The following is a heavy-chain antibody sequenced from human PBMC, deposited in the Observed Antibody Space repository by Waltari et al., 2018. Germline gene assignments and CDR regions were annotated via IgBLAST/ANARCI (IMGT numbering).Heavy chain of an antibody. CDR1: GFTFSSYS. V-gene: IGHV3-48*01. Sequence: EVQLVESGGGLVQPGGSLRLSCAASGFTFSSYSMNWVRQAPGKGLEWVSYISSSSSTIYYADSVKGRFTISRDNAKNSLYLQMNSLRAEDTAVYYCARGSESGSNVDAFDIWGQGTMVTVSS. D-gene: IGHD2-15*01. CDR2: ISSSSSTI. J-gene: IGHJ3*02. CDR3: ARGSESGSNVDAFDI.